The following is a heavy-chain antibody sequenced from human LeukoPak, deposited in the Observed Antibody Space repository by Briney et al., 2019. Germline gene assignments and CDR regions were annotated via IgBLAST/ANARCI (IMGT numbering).Heavy chain of an antibody. V-gene: IGHV3-23*01. CDR2: ISASGGST. J-gene: IGHJ4*02. Sequence: GGSLRLSCAASGFTFSRYAMSWVRQAPGKGLEWVSTISASGGSTYYADAVKGRFTISRDNSKNTLFLQMNSLRAEDTAVYYCAKASYSSSWYFAGPFDYWGQGTLVTVSS. CDR1: GFTFSRYA. D-gene: IGHD6-13*01. CDR3: AKASYSSSWYFAGPFDY.